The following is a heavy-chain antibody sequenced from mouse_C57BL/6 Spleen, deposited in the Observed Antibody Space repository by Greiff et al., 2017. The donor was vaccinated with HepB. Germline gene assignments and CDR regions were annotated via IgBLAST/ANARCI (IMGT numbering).Heavy chain of an antibody. CDR3: ARHDGYWAY. D-gene: IGHD2-3*01. J-gene: IGHJ3*01. CDR2: IDPSDSYT. CDR1: GYTFTSYW. V-gene: IGHV1-69*01. Sequence: QVHVKQPGAELVMPGASVKLSCKASGYTFTSYWMHWVKQRPGQGLEWIGEIDPSDSYTNYNQKFKGKSTLTVDKSSSTAYMQLSSLTSEDSAVYYCARHDGYWAYWGQGTLVTVSA.